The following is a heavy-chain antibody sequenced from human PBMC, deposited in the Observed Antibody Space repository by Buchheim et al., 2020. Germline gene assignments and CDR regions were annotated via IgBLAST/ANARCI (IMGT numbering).Heavy chain of an antibody. Sequence: QVQLVESGGGVVQPGRSLRLSCAASGFTFSSYGMHWVRQAPGKGLEWVAFIRYDGSNKYYADSVKGRFTISRDNSKNTLYLQMNSLRAEDTAVYYCATRGDAADLDYWGQGTL. J-gene: IGHJ4*02. CDR2: IRYDGSNK. CDR3: ATRGDAADLDY. V-gene: IGHV3-30*02. D-gene: IGHD3-16*01. CDR1: GFTFSSYG.